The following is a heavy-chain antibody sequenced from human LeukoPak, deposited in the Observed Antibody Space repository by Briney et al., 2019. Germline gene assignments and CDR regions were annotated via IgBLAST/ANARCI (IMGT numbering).Heavy chain of an antibody. CDR3: ARGVYIAAAQYGY. CDR2: IYYSGTT. J-gene: IGHJ4*02. CDR1: GGSISSYY. D-gene: IGHD6-13*01. V-gene: IGHV4-59*01. Sequence: SETLSLTCTVSGGSISSYYWSWIRQPPGKGLEWIGYIYYSGTTNYNPSLMSRVTISVDTSKNQFSLKLSSVTAADTAVYYCARGVYIAAAQYGYWGQGTLVTVSS.